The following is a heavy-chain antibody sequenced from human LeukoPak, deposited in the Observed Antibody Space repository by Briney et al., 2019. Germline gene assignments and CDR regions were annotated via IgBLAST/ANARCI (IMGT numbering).Heavy chain of an antibody. CDR1: GGSISSYY. V-gene: IGHV4-4*07. Sequence: KPSETLSLTCTVSGGSISSYYWSWIQQPAGKGLEWIGRIYTSGSTNYNPSLKSRVTMSVDTSKNQFSLKLSSVTAADTAVYYCASLRYDSSGYFENYWGQGTLVTVSS. J-gene: IGHJ4*02. D-gene: IGHD3-22*01. CDR2: IYTSGST. CDR3: ASLRYDSSGYFENY.